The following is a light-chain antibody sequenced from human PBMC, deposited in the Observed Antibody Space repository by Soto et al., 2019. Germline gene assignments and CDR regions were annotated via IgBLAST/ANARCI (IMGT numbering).Light chain of an antibody. CDR3: QQYSSLWT. Sequence: EFVLTQSPGTLSLSPWERATLSCRASQTVRNNYLAWYQQKPGQAPRLLIFDASNRVTGIPARFRGSGSGTDFTLTISSLEPDDFAVYYCQQYSSLWTFGQGTKVDIK. CDR2: DAS. V-gene: IGKV3-20*01. J-gene: IGKJ1*01. CDR1: QTVRNNY.